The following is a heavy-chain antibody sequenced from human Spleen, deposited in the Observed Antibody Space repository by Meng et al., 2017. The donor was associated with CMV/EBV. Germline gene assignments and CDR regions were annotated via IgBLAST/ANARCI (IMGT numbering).Heavy chain of an antibody. D-gene: IGHD3-10*01. CDR3: ARDPGSFSFYYFDH. V-gene: IGHV3-30*03. Sequence: GESLKISCAASGFTLSWYGMHWVRQAPGKGLEWVAIISYDGSETYYADSVKGRFTISRDNSRNTVYLQMSSLRVEDTAVYYCARDPGSFSFYYFDHWGQGTLVTVSS. J-gene: IGHJ4*02. CDR1: GFTLSWYG. CDR2: ISYDGSET.